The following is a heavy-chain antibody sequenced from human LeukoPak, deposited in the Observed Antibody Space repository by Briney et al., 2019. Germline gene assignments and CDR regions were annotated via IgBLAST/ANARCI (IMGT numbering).Heavy chain of an antibody. CDR3: ARGRGGGGAFDI. CDR2: INPNSGGT. CDR1: GYTFTSYG. Sequence: ASVKVSCKASGYTFTSYGISWVRQAPGQGLEWMGWINPNSGGTNYAQKFQGRVTMTRDTSISTAYMELSRLRSDDTAVYYCARGRGGGGAFDIWGQGTMVTVSS. V-gene: IGHV1-2*02. D-gene: IGHD3-16*01. J-gene: IGHJ3*02.